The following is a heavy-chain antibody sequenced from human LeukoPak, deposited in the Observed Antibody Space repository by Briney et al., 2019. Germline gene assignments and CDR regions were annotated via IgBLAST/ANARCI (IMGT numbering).Heavy chain of an antibody. Sequence: GGSLRLSCAASGFTFSSYAMSWVRQAPGKGLEWVSAISGSGGSTYYADSVKGRFTISRDNSKNTLYLQMNSLRAEDTAVNYCAKESQWLVSTNWFDPWGQGTLVTVSS. J-gene: IGHJ5*02. CDR1: GFTFSSYA. CDR3: AKESQWLVSTNWFDP. CDR2: ISGSGGST. V-gene: IGHV3-23*01. D-gene: IGHD6-19*01.